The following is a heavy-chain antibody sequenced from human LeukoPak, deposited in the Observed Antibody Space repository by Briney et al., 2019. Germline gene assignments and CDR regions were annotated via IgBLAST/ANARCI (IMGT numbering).Heavy chain of an antibody. CDR1: GFTFDDYA. CDR2: ISWNSGSI. J-gene: IGHJ4*02. D-gene: IGHD5-12*01. CDR3: AKARGGIYSGYDY. V-gene: IGHV3-9*01. Sequence: GRSLRLSCAASGFTFDDYAMHLVRQAPGKGLEWVSGISWNSGSIGYADSVKGRFTISRDNAKNSLYLQMNSLRAEDTALYYCAKARGGIYSGYDYWGQGTLVTVSS.